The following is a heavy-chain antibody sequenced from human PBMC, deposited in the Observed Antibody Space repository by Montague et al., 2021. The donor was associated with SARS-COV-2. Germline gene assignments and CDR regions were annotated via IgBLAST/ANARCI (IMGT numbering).Heavy chain of an antibody. CDR1: GGSVSSGSYY. D-gene: IGHD3-22*01. Sequence: SETLSLTCTVSGGSVSSGSYYWSWIRQPPGKGLEWIGYIYYSGSTNYNPSLKSRVTISVDTSKNQLSLKLSSVTAADTAVYYCARESLGYYDTSSYYIFDYWGQGTLVTVSS. J-gene: IGHJ4*02. V-gene: IGHV4-61*01. CDR2: IYYSGST. CDR3: ARESLGYYDTSSYYIFDY.